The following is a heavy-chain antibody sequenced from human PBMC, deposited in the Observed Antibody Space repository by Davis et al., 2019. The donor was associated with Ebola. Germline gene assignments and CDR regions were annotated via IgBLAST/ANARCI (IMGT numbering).Heavy chain of an antibody. CDR3: ASDIAYGGPDGFDI. CDR2: IYYSGST. Sequence: MPSETLSLTCETISSGGYAWSWIRQPPGKGLEWIGYIYYSGSTYYNPSLKSRVTISVDRSKNQFSLNLSSVTAADTAVYLCASDIAYGGPDGFDIWGQGTMVTVSS. CDR1: ISSGGYA. D-gene: IGHD4-23*01. J-gene: IGHJ3*02. V-gene: IGHV4-30-2*01.